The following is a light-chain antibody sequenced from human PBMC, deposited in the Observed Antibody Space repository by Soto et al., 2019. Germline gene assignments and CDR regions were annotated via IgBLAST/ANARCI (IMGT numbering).Light chain of an antibody. J-gene: IGLJ1*01. CDR2: RND. CDR1: SSNVGVNF. Sequence: VLTQPPSASGTPGQRVTISCSGSSSNVGVNFVYWYQHLPGTAPKLLIYRNDQRPSGVPDRFSGSKSGTSSSLAISGLRYEDEADYYCAAWDDSLRGRVFGTGTKVTVL. V-gene: IGLV1-47*01. CDR3: AAWDDSLRGRV.